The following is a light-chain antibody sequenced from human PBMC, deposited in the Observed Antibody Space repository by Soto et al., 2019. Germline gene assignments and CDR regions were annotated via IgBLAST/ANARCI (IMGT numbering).Light chain of an antibody. CDR1: QAISNF. CDR2: GSS. CDR3: QKYDSDPRP. Sequence: DIQMTQTPSSLSASVGDRVTIACRASQAISNFLAWYQQKPGKVPTLLVYGSSTLQSGVPSRFSGSGSGTDFTLTISSLQPEDAAPYYCQKYDSDPRPLGQGTKVDIK. V-gene: IGKV1-27*01. J-gene: IGKJ1*01.